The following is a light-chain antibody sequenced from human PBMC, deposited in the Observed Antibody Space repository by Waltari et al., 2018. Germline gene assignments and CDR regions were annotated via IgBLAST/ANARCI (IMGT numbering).Light chain of an antibody. CDR3: QVWDSSTGV. CDR1: NIGSKN. CDR2: RSS. V-gene: IGLV3-9*01. Sequence: SYELTQPLSVSVALGQTARITCGGNNIGSKNVHGYQQKPGRAPVLVIYRSSNRPSGIPGRFSGSNSGNTATLTISRAQAGDEADYYCQVWDSSTGVFGTGTKVTVL. J-gene: IGLJ1*01.